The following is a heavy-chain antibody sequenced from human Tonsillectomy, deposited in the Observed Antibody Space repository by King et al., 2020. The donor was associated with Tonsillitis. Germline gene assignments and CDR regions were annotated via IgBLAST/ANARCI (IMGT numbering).Heavy chain of an antibody. CDR3: ASDPPHRLYGSGSSNWFDP. V-gene: IGHV3-30-3*01. Sequence: VQLVESGGGVVQPGRSLRLSCAASGFTFSSYAMHWVRQAPGKGLEWVAVISYDGSNKYYTDSVKGRFTISRDNSKNTLYLQINSLRVEDTAVYYCASDPPHRLYGSGSSNWFDPWGQGTLVTVAS. CDR1: GFTFSSYA. J-gene: IGHJ5*02. CDR2: ISYDGSNK. D-gene: IGHD3-10*01.